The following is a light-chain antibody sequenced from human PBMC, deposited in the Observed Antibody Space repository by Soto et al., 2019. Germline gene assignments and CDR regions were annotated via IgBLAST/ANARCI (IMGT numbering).Light chain of an antibody. Sequence: SYELTQPPSVSVAPGQTARITCGGINIGSKSVHWYRQKPGQAPVLVVYDDADRPSRIPERFSGSNSGNTAALTISRVEAGDEADYFCQVWDVSSVHVVFGTGTKVTVL. CDR1: NIGSKS. CDR2: DDA. CDR3: QVWDVSSVHVV. J-gene: IGLJ1*01. V-gene: IGLV3-21*02.